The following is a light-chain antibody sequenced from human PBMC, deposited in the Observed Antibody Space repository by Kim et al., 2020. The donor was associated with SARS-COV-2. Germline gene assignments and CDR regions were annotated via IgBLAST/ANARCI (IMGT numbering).Light chain of an antibody. J-gene: IGKJ1*01. CDR3: HQYNSWPET. CDR2: GTS. Sequence: VSPGERAPLSCRARQGVSRNLAWYQQKPGQAPRRLIHGTSTRATGVPARFSGSGSGTEFTLTNSSLQSEDFAVYYCHQYNSWPETFGQGTKVDI. CDR1: QGVSRN. V-gene: IGKV3-15*01.